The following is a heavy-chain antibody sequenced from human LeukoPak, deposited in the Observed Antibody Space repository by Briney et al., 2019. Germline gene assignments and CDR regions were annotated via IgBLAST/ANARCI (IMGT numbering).Heavy chain of an antibody. Sequence: ASVKVSYKASGYTFTSYGISWVRQAPGQGLEWMGWISAYNGNTNYAQKLQGRVTMTTDTSTSTAYMELRSLRSDDTAVYYCARDRPYSGYVGKFDYWGQGTLVTVSS. CDR2: ISAYNGNT. CDR3: ARDRPYSGYVGKFDY. J-gene: IGHJ4*02. CDR1: GYTFTSYG. V-gene: IGHV1-18*01. D-gene: IGHD5-12*01.